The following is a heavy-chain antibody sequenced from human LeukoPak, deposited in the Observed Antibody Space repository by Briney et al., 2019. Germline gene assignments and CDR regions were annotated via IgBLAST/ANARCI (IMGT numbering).Heavy chain of an antibody. V-gene: IGHV1-2*02. J-gene: IGHJ5*02. CDR1: GYTFTGYY. CDR3: ARDRGYQLLGGFFASNWFDP. Sequence: ASVKVSCKASGYTFTGYYMHWVRQAPGQGLEWMGWINPNSGGTNYAQKFQGRVTMTRDTSISTAYMELSRLRSDDTAVYYCARDRGYQLLGGFFASNWFDPWGQGTLVTVSS. D-gene: IGHD2-2*01. CDR2: INPNSGGT.